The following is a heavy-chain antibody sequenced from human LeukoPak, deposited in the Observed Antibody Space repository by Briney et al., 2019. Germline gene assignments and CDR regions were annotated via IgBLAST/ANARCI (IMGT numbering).Heavy chain of an antibody. CDR2: IKSKAYGGTT. Sequence: GRSLRLSCTASGFTFGDYAMNWVRQAPGKGLEWVGFIKSKAYGGTTEYAASVKGRFMISRDDSKNTAYLQMNSLKTEDTAVYHCTRGRGGLNYYYYMDVRGKGTTVTVSS. J-gene: IGHJ6*03. CDR1: GFTFGDYA. V-gene: IGHV3-49*04. D-gene: IGHD4-23*01. CDR3: TRGRGGLNYYYYMDV.